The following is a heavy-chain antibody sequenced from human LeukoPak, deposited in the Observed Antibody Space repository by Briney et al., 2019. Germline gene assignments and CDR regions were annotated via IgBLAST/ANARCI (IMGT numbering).Heavy chain of an antibody. CDR3: ATMLWFGELLFDY. D-gene: IGHD3-10*01. J-gene: IGHJ4*02. Sequence: SGTLSLTCTVSGGSISSGDYYWSWIPQPPGMGLEWIGNICYSGSTYYNPSLKSRVTISVDTSKNQFSLKLSSVTAADTAVYYCATMLWFGELLFDYWGQGTLVTVSS. V-gene: IGHV4-30-4*01. CDR1: GGSISSGDYY. CDR2: ICYSGST.